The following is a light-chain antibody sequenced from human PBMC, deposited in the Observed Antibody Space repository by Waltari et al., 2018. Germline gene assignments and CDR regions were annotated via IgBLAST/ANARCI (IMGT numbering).Light chain of an antibody. Sequence: QSPLTQPASVSASPGQSITISCTGTSSDIGGYVYSSWYQQHPGRAPKLIIYEGDKRPSGISCRFSGAKSGNTASLTISGLQPEDEADYYCCSYTNSGTRVFGTGTKVTVL. J-gene: IGLJ1*01. V-gene: IGLV2-14*03. CDR1: SSDIGGYVY. CDR2: EGD. CDR3: CSYTNSGTRV.